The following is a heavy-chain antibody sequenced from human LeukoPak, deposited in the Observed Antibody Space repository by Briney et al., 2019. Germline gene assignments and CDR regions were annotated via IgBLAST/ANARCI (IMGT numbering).Heavy chain of an antibody. CDR2: IYPGDSQT. D-gene: IGHD2-21*02. V-gene: IGHV5-51*01. Sequence: PGESLKISCKGSGYSFTSYWIAWVRQLPGKGLEWMGIIYPGDSQTKYSPSFQGQVTFSADKSISTAYLQWSSLKASDTAMYYCARKGGDSGIGYLDSWGQGTLVSVSS. J-gene: IGHJ4*02. CDR1: GYSFTSYW. CDR3: ARKGGDSGIGYLDS.